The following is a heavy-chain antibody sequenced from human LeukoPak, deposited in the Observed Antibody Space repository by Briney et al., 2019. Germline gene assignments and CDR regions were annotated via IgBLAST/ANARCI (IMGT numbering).Heavy chain of an antibody. V-gene: IGHV4-59*01. CDR3: ARDYGGTYYFDY. CDR2: IYYSGST. D-gene: IGHD4-23*01. CDR1: GGSISSYH. J-gene: IGHJ4*02. Sequence: SETLSLTCTVSGGSISSYHWSWIRQPPGKGLEWIGYIYYSGSTNYNPSLKSRVTMSVDTSKNQFSLKLSSVTAADTAVYYCARDYGGTYYFDYWGQGALVTVSS.